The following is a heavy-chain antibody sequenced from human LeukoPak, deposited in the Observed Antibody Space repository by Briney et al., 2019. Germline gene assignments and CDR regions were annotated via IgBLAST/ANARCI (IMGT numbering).Heavy chain of an antibody. J-gene: IGHJ4*02. Sequence: ASVTVSCKASGYTFTGYYMHWVRQAPGQGLEWMGWINPNNGGANYTQTFQGRVTMTRDTSISTAYMELSRLRSDDTAVYYCVRGTAYYFDYWGQGTLVTVS. D-gene: IGHD1-14*01. CDR2: INPNNGGA. V-gene: IGHV1-2*02. CDR1: GYTFTGYY. CDR3: VRGTAYYFDY.